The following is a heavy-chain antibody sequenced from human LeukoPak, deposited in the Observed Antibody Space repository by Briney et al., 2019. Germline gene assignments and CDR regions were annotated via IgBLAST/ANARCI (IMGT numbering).Heavy chain of an antibody. D-gene: IGHD2-8*01. Sequence: SETLSLTCSVSGGSITITNYYWGWVRQPPGKGLEWIGSMYHSGTTYYNPSLKTRLTISVDTSKNQFSLNLSAVTAADTALYFCARHRGRNGGYVFDYWGQGTLVTVSS. V-gene: IGHV4-39*01. CDR1: GGSITITNYY. CDR3: ARHRGRNGGYVFDY. J-gene: IGHJ4*02. CDR2: MYHSGTT.